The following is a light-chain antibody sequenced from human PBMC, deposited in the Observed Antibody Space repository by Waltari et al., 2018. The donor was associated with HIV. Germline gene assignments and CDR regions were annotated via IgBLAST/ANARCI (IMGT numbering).Light chain of an antibody. V-gene: IGKV3D-15*01. CDR3: QQYHDWRPLT. Sequence: EIVMTQSPATLSVSPGEXVXLSXRASQSINTNLDWYQQTGGQAPRLLIHGASTRAACIPARFSGSGSGTEFTLTVDSLQSEDFALYYCQQYHDWRPLTFAGGTKLEI. J-gene: IGKJ4*01. CDR1: QSINTN. CDR2: GAS.